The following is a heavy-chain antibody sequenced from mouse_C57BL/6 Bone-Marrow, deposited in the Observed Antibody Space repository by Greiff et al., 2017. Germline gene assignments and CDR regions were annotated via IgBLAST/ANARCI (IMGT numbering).Heavy chain of an antibody. CDR1: GYTFTSYW. Sequence: QVQLQQPGAELVKPGASVKLSCKASGYTFTSYWMHWVKQRPGQGLEWIGMIHPNSGSTNYNEKFKSKATLTVDKSSSTAYMQLSSLTSEDSAVYYCAREGASTTARDWFAYWGQGTLVTVSA. D-gene: IGHD1-2*01. V-gene: IGHV1-64*01. CDR2: IHPNSGST. CDR3: AREGASTTARDWFAY. J-gene: IGHJ3*01.